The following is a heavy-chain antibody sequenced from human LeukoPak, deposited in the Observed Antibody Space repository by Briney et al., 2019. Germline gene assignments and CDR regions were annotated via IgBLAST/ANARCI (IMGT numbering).Heavy chain of an antibody. J-gene: IGHJ5*02. CDR3: ACLDCSSTSLNWFDP. CDR2: ISSSSSYI. D-gene: IGHD2-2*01. Sequence: GGSLRPSCAASGFTFSSYSMNWVRQAPGKGLEWVSSISSSSSYIYYADSVKGRFTISRDNAKNSLYLQMNSLRAEDTAVYYCACLDCSSTSLNWFDPWGQGTLVTVSS. V-gene: IGHV3-21*01. CDR1: GFTFSSYS.